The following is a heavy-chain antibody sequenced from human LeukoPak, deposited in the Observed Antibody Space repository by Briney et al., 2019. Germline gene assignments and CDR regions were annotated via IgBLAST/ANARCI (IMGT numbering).Heavy chain of an antibody. V-gene: IGHV3-33*01. CDR1: GFTFSSYG. D-gene: IGHD2-15*01. Sequence: PGRSLRLSCAASGFTFSSYGMHWVRQAPGKGLEWVAVIWYDGSNKYYADSVKGRFTISRDNSKNTLYLQMNSLRAEDTAVYYCARDRHTYCSGGSCYGYGMDVWGQGTTVTVSS. CDR2: IWYDGSNK. CDR3: ARDRHTYCSGGSCYGYGMDV. J-gene: IGHJ6*02.